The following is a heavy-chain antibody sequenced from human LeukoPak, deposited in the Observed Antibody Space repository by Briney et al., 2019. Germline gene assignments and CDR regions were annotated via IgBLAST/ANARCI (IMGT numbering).Heavy chain of an antibody. J-gene: IGHJ3*02. CDR3: AKEFHIVVVVAAAGNAFDI. V-gene: IGHV3-30*18. CDR1: GFTFSSYG. CDR2: ISYDGNNK. D-gene: IGHD2-15*01. Sequence: GGSLRLSCAASGFTFSSYGMHWVRQAPGKGLERVAVISYDGNNKYYADSVKGRFTISRDNSKNTLYLQMNSLRAEDTAVYYCAKEFHIVVVVAAAGNAFDIWGQGTMVTVSS.